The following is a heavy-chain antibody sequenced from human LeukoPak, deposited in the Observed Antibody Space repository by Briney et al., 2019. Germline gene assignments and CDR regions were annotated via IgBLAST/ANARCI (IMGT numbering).Heavy chain of an antibody. CDR3: ARGNYDSSGYLFDY. CDR1: GYTLTELS. CDR2: FDPEDGET. J-gene: IGHJ4*02. Sequence: ASVKVSCKVSGYTLTELSMHWVRQAPGKGLEWMGGFDPEDGETIYAQKFQGRVTITADESTSTAYMELSSLRSEDTAVYYCARGNYDSSGYLFDYWGQGTLVTVSS. D-gene: IGHD3-22*01. V-gene: IGHV1-24*01.